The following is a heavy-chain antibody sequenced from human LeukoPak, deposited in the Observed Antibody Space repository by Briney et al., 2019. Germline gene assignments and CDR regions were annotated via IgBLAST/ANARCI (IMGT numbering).Heavy chain of an antibody. CDR1: DDSITIYY. CDR2: IDHTGTT. V-gene: IGHV4-59*01. D-gene: IGHD4-11*01. J-gene: IGHJ6*03. CDR3: ARGRVSSSTWHSTYYYYFYMDV. Sequence: PSETLSLTCSVSDDSITIYYWTWVRQPPGKGLEWIGYIDHTGTTNYNPSLNSRVTISRDTSKNHFSLQLSSVTAADTAVYFCARGRVSSSTWHSTYYYYFYMDVWGKGTTVTVSS.